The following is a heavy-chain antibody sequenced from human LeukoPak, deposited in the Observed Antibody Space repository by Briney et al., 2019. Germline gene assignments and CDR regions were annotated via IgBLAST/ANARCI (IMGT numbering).Heavy chain of an antibody. D-gene: IGHD3-10*01. CDR2: IIPILGIA. Sequence: SVKVSCKASGGTFSSYAISWVRQAPGQGLEWMGRIIPILGIANYAQKFQGRVTITADKSTSTAYMELSSLRPEDTAVYYCARELTYYYGSGSYYYYYGMDVWGQGTTVTVSS. J-gene: IGHJ6*02. CDR1: GGTFSSYA. CDR3: ARELTYYYGSGSYYYYYGMDV. V-gene: IGHV1-69*04.